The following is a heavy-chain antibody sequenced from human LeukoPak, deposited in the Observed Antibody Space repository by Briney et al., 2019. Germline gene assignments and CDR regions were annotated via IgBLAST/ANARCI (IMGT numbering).Heavy chain of an antibody. J-gene: IGHJ6*04. CDR1: GFTFDDYA. Sequence: GGSLRLSCAASGFTFDDYAMHWVRQAPGKGLEWVAVISYDGSNKYYADSVKGRFTISRDNSKNTLYLQMNSLRAEDTAVYYCARDLAYCSGGSCYGMDVWGKGTTVTVSS. CDR2: ISYDGSNK. D-gene: IGHD2-15*01. CDR3: ARDLAYCSGGSCYGMDV. V-gene: IGHV3-30*04.